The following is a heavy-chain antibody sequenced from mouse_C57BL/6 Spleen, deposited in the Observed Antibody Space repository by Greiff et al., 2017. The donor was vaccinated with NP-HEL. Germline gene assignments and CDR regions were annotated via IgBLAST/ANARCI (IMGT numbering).Heavy chain of an antibody. CDR3: ARFPRGGYFDY. CDR1: GYSFTGYY. V-gene: IGHV1-42*01. J-gene: IGHJ2*01. CDR2: INPSTGGT. Sequence: VQLQQSGPELVKPGASVKISCKASGYSFTGYYMNWVKQSPEKSLEWIGEINPSTGGTTYNQKFKAKATLTVDKSSSTAYMQLKSLTSEDSAVYYCARFPRGGYFDYWGQGTTLTVSS.